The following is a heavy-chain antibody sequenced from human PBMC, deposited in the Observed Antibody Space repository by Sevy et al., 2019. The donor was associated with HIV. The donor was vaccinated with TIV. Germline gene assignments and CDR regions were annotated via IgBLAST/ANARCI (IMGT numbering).Heavy chain of an antibody. Sequence: GGSLRLSCAASGFTFSSYSMNWVRQAPGKGLEWVSSISSSSSYIYYADSVKGRFTISRDNAKNSLYLQMNSLRAEDTAVYYCVRAVEYCSGGSCYFSYWGQGTLVTVSS. CDR2: ISSSSSYI. CDR1: GFTFSSYS. V-gene: IGHV3-21*01. CDR3: VRAVEYCSGGSCYFSY. J-gene: IGHJ4*02. D-gene: IGHD2-15*01.